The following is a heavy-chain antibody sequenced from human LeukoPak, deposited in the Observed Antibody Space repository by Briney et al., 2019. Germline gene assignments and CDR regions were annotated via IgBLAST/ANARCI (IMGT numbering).Heavy chain of an antibody. CDR1: GFTFSSYA. D-gene: IGHD3-10*01. Sequence: GGSLRLSCAASGFTFSSYAMRWVRQAPGKGLEWVSAISGSGGSTYYADSVKGRFTISRDNSKNTLYLQMNSLRAEDTAVYYCAKGITMVRGAYYFDYWGQGTLVTVSS. V-gene: IGHV3-23*01. J-gene: IGHJ4*02. CDR2: ISGSGGST. CDR3: AKGITMVRGAYYFDY.